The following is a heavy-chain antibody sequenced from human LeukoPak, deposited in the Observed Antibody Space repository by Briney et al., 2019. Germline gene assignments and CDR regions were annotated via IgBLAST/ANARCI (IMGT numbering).Heavy chain of an antibody. Sequence: PGGSLRLSCAASGFTFNDYYINWIRQAPGKGLEWVSYISSSGLTTVYADSVKGRFTTTRDNAHNFMSLQMNSLRPEDTAVYYCARDTNNGLDVWGRGTTVTVSS. V-gene: IGHV3-11*01. J-gene: IGHJ6*02. D-gene: IGHD1-14*01. CDR1: GFTFNDYY. CDR3: ARDTNNGLDV. CDR2: ISSSGLTT.